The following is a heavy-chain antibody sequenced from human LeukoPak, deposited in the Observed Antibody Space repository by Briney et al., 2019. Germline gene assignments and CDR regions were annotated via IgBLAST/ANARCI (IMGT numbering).Heavy chain of an antibody. CDR2: IKEDGSEK. Sequence: PGGSLRLSCVTSGFTFSSYWMTWVRQAPGKGLEWVANIKEDGSEKYYVDSVKGRFTISRDNAKNSLYLQMNSLRAEDTAVYYCASGIYYFDYWGQGTLVTVSS. CDR3: ASGIYYFDY. V-gene: IGHV3-7*02. D-gene: IGHD1-26*01. CDR1: GFTFSSYW. J-gene: IGHJ4*02.